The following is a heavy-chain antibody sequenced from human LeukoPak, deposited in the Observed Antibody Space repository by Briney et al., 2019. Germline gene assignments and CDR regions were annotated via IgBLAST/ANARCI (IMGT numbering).Heavy chain of an antibody. D-gene: IGHD3-3*01. CDR2: MNPNSGNT. Sequence: ASVKVPCKASGYTFTSYDINWVRQATGQGLEWMGWMNPNSGNTGYAQKFQGRVTMTRNTSISTAYMELSSLRSEDTAVYYCARGLYYDFWSGYLPYYYYGMDVWGQGTTVTVSS. CDR3: ARGLYYDFWSGYLPYYYYGMDV. V-gene: IGHV1-8*01. CDR1: GYTFTSYD. J-gene: IGHJ6*02.